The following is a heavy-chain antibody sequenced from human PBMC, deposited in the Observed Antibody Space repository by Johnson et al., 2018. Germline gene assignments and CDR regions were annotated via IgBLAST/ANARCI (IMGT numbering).Heavy chain of an antibody. CDR1: GFTFSSYA. CDR3: ACGGYCSGCSCYSFVAFDI. D-gene: IGHD2-15*01. V-gene: IGHV3-23*01. J-gene: IGHJ3*02. Sequence: EVQLLESGGGLVQPGGSLRLSCAASGFTFSSYAMSWVRQAPGKGLEWVSAISGSGGSTSYADSVKGRFTISSDNSKNPLYLQMGSLRAEDMGVYYCACGGYCSGCSCYSFVAFDIWGQGTMVTVSS. CDR2: ISGSGGST.